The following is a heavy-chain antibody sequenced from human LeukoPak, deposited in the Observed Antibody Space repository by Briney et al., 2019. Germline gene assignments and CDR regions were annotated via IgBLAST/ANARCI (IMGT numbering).Heavy chain of an antibody. CDR1: GFTFSSYA. CDR2: ISGSGGST. V-gene: IGHV3-23*01. D-gene: IGHD1-1*01. CDR3: AKVSRRGRPFDYFDY. Sequence: PGGSLRLSCAASGFTFSSYAMSWVRQAPGKGLEWVSAISGSGGSTYYADSVKGRFTISRDNSKNTLYLQMNSLRAEDTAAYYCAKVSRRGRPFDYFDYWGQGTLVTVSS. J-gene: IGHJ4*02.